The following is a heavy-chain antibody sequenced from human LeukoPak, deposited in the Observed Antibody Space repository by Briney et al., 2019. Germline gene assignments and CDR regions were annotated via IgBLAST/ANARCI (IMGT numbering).Heavy chain of an antibody. D-gene: IGHD3-22*01. CDR1: GGSISSSSYY. J-gene: IGHJ4*02. CDR2: IYYSGST. V-gene: IGHV4-39*02. Sequence: PSETLSLTCTVSGGSISSSSYYWGWIRQPPGKGLEWIGSIYYSGSTYYNPSLKSRVTISVDTSKNQFSLKLSSVTAADTAVYYCARDERLRAHYYDSSGYSLAPQWGQGTLVTVSS. CDR3: ARDERLRAHYYDSSGYSLAPQ.